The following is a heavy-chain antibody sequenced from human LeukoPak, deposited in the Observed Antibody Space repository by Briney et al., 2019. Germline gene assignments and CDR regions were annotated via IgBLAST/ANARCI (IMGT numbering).Heavy chain of an antibody. D-gene: IGHD3-10*01. CDR3: ARDLRFGESDSFDI. CDR2: INPNSGDT. CDR1: GYTFTGYY. J-gene: IGHJ3*02. V-gene: IGHV1-2*04. Sequence: ASVKVSCKASGYTFTGYYMHWVRQAPGQGLEWMGWINPNSGDTNFAQKFQGWVTVTRDTSISTAYMELRRLKSDDTAVYYCARDLRFGESDSFDIWGQGTMVTVSS.